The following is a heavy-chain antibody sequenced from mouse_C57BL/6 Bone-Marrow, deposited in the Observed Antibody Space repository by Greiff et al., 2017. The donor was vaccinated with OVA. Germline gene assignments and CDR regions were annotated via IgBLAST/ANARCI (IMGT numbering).Heavy chain of an antibody. CDR3: ARTATYYYAMDY. D-gene: IGHD1-1*01. CDR2: ISSGSSTI. Sequence: EVKLVESGGGLVKPGGSLKLSCAASGFTFSDYGMHWVRQAPEKGLEWVAYISSGSSTIYYADTVKGRFTISRDNAKNTLFLQMISLRSEDTAMXSCARTATYYYAMDYWGPGTSVTVSS. CDR1: GFTFSDYG. J-gene: IGHJ4*01. V-gene: IGHV5-17*01.